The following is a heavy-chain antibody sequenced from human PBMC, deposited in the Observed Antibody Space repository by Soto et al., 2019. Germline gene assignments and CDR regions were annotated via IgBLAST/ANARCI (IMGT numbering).Heavy chain of an antibody. J-gene: IGHJ4*02. CDR1: GYTFTSYD. V-gene: IGHV1-8*01. Sequence: QVQLVQSGAEVKKPGASVKVSCKASGYTFTSYDINWVRQATGQGLEWMGWMNPNRGNTGYAQKFQGRVTMTRNTSISTAYMELSSLRSEDTAVYYCARVSYDYIWGSYRAFDYWGQGTLVTVSS. D-gene: IGHD3-16*02. CDR2: MNPNRGNT. CDR3: ARVSYDYIWGSYRAFDY.